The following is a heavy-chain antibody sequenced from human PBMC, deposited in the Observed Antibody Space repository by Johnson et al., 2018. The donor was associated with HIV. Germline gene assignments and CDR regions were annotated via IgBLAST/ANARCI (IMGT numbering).Heavy chain of an antibody. Sequence: VQLVESGGGLVKPGGSLRLSCAASGFTFSNACMSWVRQAPGKGLEWVGRIKSKTDGGTTDYAAPVKGRFTISRDDSKNTLYLQMNSLRTEDTAVYYCTTDLASDAFDIWGQGTMVTVSS. CDR2: IKSKTDGGTT. CDR3: TTDLASDAFDI. CDR1: GFTFSNAC. V-gene: IGHV3-15*01. J-gene: IGHJ3*02.